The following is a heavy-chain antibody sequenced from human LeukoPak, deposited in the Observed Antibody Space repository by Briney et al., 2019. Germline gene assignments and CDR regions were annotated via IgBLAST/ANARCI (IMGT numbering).Heavy chain of an antibody. CDR1: GFTFSGYY. Sequence: ASVKLSCKASGFTFSGYYMHWVRHAPGQGLEWMAWISPNSGSTNYVQKFQGRVTVTRDTSIRKDYMEIRGLTSDDTALYYCAREPSGSGGYDYWGRETLVTVSS. D-gene: IGHD3-10*01. CDR3: AREPSGSGGYDY. J-gene: IGHJ4*02. V-gene: IGHV1-2*02. CDR2: ISPNSGST.